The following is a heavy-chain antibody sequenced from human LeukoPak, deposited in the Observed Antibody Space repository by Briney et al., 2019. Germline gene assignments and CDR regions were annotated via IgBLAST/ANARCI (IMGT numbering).Heavy chain of an antibody. CDR3: ARDKIVGATYFDY. CDR2: TRYDGSNK. Sequence: PGGSLRLSCAASGFTFSSYGMHWVRQAPGKGLEWVAFTRYDGSNKYYADSVKGRFTISRDNAKNSLYLQMNSLRAEDTAVYYCARDKIVGATYFDYWGQGTLVTVSS. D-gene: IGHD1-26*01. CDR1: GFTFSSYG. J-gene: IGHJ4*02. V-gene: IGHV3-30*02.